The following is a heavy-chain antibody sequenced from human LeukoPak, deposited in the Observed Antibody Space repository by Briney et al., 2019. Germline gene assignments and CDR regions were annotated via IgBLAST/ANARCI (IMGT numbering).Heavy chain of an antibody. CDR2: IYYSGST. V-gene: IGHV4-39*07. J-gene: IGHJ4*02. D-gene: IGHD1-1*01. CDR3: ARGTRQGIRFDY. CDR1: GGSISSSSYY. Sequence: PSGTLSLTCAVSGGSISSSSYYWGWIRQPPGKGLEWIGSIYYSGSTYYNPSLKSRVTISVDTSKNQFSLKLSSVTAADTAVYYCARGTRQGIRFDYWGQGTLVTVSS.